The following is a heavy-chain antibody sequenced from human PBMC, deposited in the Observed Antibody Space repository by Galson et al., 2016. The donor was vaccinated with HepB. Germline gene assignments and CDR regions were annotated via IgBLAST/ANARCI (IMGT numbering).Heavy chain of an antibody. CDR1: GGSMSGFY. D-gene: IGHD3-16*01. CDR2: IFDNDNT. V-gene: IGHV4-4*07. J-gene: IGHJ4*02. CDR3: SGLSGGPIA. Sequence: SETLSLTCTVSGGSMSGFYLNWIRQPAGKGPEWIGRIFDNDNTNYNPSLKSRVTMSVDMSKKQFSLKLSSVTAADTAVYYCSGLSGGPIAWGQGTLVTVSS.